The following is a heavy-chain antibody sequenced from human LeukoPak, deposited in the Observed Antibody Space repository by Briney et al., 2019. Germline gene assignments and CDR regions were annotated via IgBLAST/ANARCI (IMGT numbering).Heavy chain of an antibody. CDR1: GFTFSSYS. D-gene: IGHD3-10*01. V-gene: IGHV3-21*01. CDR2: ISSSSSYI. CDR3: ARDIYYGSGNFDY. J-gene: IGHJ4*02. Sequence: PGGSLRLSCAASGFTFSSYSMNWVRQAPGKGLEWVSSISSSSSYIYYADSVKGRFTISGDNAKNSLYLQMNSLRAEDTAVYYCARDIYYGSGNFDYWGQGTLVTVSS.